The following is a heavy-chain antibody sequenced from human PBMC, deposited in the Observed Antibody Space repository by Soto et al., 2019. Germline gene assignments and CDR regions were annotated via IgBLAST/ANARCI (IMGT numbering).Heavy chain of an antibody. Sequence: LRLSFAASLFTCSISAMSLVRQAPGKGLEWVAAISGSGGSTYYADSVKGRFTISRDNSKNTLYLQMNSLRAEDTAVYYCANRTNGDYDYWGQGTLVTVSS. CDR2: ISGSGGST. D-gene: IGHD3-16*01. CDR3: ANRTNGDYDY. J-gene: IGHJ4*02. CDR1: LFTCSISA. V-gene: IGHV3-23*01.